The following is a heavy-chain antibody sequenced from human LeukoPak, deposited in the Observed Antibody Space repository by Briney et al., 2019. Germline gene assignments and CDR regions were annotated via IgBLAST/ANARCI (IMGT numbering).Heavy chain of an antibody. V-gene: IGHV4-31*03. CDR2: IYYSGST. CDR3: ARDKVAVRWFDP. Sequence: SQTLSLTCTVSGSSISSGGYYWSWIRQHPGKGLEWIGYIYYSGSTYYNPSLKSRVTISVDTSKNQFSLKLSSVTAADTAVYYCARDKVAVRWFDPWGLGTLVTVSS. CDR1: GSSISSGGYY. D-gene: IGHD5-12*01. J-gene: IGHJ5*02.